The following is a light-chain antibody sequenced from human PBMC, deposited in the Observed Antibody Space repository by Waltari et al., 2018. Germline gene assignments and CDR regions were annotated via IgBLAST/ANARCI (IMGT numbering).Light chain of an antibody. CDR1: STNSGSNF. V-gene: IGLV1-47*01. CDR3: EVWDDSLSGFVL. CDR2: KNN. J-gene: IGLJ2*01. Sequence: QSVLTQPPSTSGTPGKRVTISCSGSSTNSGSNFVYWHQHLPGTAPKLLIYKNNQRPSGVPDRFAGSRSGTAASLAIRGLRSEDEADYFCEVWDDSLSGFVLFGGGTKLTV.